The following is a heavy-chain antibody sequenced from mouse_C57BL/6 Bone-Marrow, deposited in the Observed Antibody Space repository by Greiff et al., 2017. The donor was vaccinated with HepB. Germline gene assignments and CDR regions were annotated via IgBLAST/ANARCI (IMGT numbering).Heavy chain of an antibody. CDR2: ISDGGSYT. J-gene: IGHJ3*01. CDR3: ARDGGLLPFAY. CDR1: GFTFSSYA. Sequence: EVKVVESGGGLVKPGGSLKLSCAASGFTFSSYAMSWVRQTPEKRLEWVATISDGGSYTYYPDNVKGRFTISRDNAKNNLYLQMSHLKSEDTAMYYCARDGGLLPFAYWGQGTLVTVSA. D-gene: IGHD2-3*01. V-gene: IGHV5-4*01.